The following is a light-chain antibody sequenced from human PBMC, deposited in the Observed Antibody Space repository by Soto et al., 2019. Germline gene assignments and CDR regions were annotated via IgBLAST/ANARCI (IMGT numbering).Light chain of an antibody. Sequence: EIVLTQSPGTLSLSPGERATLSCRXXQSVSSSYLXXXXXXXXXXPRLLIYGASSRATGIPDRFSGSGSGTDFTLTISRLEPEDFAVYYCQQYGSSPPTFGQGTKVDIK. CDR3: QQYGSSPPT. J-gene: IGKJ1*01. V-gene: IGKV3-20*01. CDR2: GAS. CDR1: QSVSSSY.